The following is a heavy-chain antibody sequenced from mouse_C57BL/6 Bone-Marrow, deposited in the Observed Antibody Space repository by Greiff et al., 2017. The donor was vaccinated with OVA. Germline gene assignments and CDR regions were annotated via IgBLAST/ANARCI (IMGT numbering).Heavy chain of an antibody. CDR1: GYAFSSSW. D-gene: IGHD2-3*01. J-gene: IGHJ3*01. Sequence: QVQLQQSGPELVKPGASVKISCKASGYAFSSSWMNWVKQRPGKGLEWIGRIYPGDGDTNYNGKFKGKATLTADKSSSTAYMQLSSLTSEDSAVYFCAREGSYDGYYFAYWGQGTLVTVSA. V-gene: IGHV1-82*01. CDR2: IYPGDGDT. CDR3: AREGSYDGYYFAY.